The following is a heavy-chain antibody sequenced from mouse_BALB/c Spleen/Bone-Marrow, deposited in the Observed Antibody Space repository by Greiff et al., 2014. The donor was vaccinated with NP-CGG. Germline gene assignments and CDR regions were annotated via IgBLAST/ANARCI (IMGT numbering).Heavy chain of an antibody. D-gene: IGHD1-1*01. CDR3: ARSAYYGSSYGAMDY. V-gene: IGHV1-82*01. J-gene: IGHJ4*01. Sequence: LQESGPELVKPGASVKISCTGSGYAFSSSWMNWVKQRPGQGLEWIGRIYPGDGDTNSNGRFKGKATLTADRSSNTAYMQLSSLTSVDSAVYFCARSAYYGSSYGAMDYRGQGTSVTVSS. CDR1: GYAFSSSW. CDR2: IYPGDGDT.